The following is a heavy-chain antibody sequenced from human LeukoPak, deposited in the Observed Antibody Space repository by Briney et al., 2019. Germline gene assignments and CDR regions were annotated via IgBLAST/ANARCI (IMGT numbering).Heavy chain of an antibody. V-gene: IGHV5-51*01. CDR2: IYPGDSDT. CDR3: ARLRGYYDFWSGYGYYMDV. CDR1: GYSFPTYW. J-gene: IGHJ6*03. Sequence: GESLKISCKGSGYSFPTYWIGWVRQMPGKGLEWMGIIYPGDSDTRYSPSFQGQVTISADKSISSAYLQWSSLKASDTAMYYCARLRGYYDFWSGYGYYMDVWGKGTTVTVSS. D-gene: IGHD3-3*01.